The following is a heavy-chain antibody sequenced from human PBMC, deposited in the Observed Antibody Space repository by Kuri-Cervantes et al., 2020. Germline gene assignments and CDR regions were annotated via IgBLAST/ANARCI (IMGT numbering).Heavy chain of an antibody. J-gene: IGHJ5*02. CDR3: ARTNWNEGALGGNWFDP. CDR2: IDCDEDK. CDR1: GFSLSNSDMC. V-gene: IGHV2-70*01. D-gene: IGHD1-1*01. Sequence: SGPTLVTPTQTLTLTCTFSGFSLSNSDMCGSWFRQPPGKALEWLALIDCDEDKYYSTSLKTRITISKDTSKNQVVHTLTNMDPVDTAKYYCARTNWNEGALGGNWFDPWGQGTLVTVSS.